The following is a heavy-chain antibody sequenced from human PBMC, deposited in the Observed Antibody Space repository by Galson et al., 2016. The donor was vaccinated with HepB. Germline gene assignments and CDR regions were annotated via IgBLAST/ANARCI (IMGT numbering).Heavy chain of an antibody. V-gene: IGHV3-30*03. Sequence: SLRLSCAVSGSTFSSYGMHWVRQAPGKGLDWVALITPAGSDTYYADAVKDRFTISRGNSKNTLSLQMNSLRAEDTAIYYCARDGISSLDQWGQGILVSVPS. D-gene: IGHD2/OR15-2a*01. CDR3: ARDGISSLDQ. CDR2: ITPAGSDT. J-gene: IGHJ4*02. CDR1: GSTFSSYG.